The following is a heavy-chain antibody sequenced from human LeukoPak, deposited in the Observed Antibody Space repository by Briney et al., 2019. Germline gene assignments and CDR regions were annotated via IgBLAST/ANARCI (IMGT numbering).Heavy chain of an antibody. CDR2: IYHSGST. J-gene: IGHJ5*02. V-gene: IGHV4-30-2*01. CDR3: ARRGYGVNWFDP. D-gene: IGHD5-12*01. Sequence: PSETLSLTCAVSGGSISSGGYSWSWIRQPPGKGLEWIGYIYHSGSTYYNPSLKSRVTISLDRSQNQFSLKLTSVTAADTAVYYCARRGYGVNWFDPWGQGTLVTVSS. CDR1: GGSISSGGYS.